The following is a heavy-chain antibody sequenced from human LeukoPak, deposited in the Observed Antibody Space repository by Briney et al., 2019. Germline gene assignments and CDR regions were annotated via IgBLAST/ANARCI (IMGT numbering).Heavy chain of an antibody. Sequence: PSETLSLTCTVSGGSISSSSYYWGWIRQPPGKGLEWIGSIYYSGSTYYNPSLKSRVTISVDTSKNQFSLKLSSVTAADTAVYYCARLDYDFWSATPDPYFQHWGQGTLVTVSS. CDR2: IYYSGST. V-gene: IGHV4-39*01. D-gene: IGHD3-3*01. J-gene: IGHJ1*01. CDR1: GGSISSSSYY. CDR3: ARLDYDFWSATPDPYFQH.